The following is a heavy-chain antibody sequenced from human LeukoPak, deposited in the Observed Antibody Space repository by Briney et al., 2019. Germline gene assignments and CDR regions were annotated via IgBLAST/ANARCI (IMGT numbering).Heavy chain of an antibody. J-gene: IGHJ4*02. CDR2: ISGSGDRT. Sequence: GGSLRLSCAASGFTFSSYDVSWVRQAPGKGLEWVSAISGSGDRTHYADSVKGRFTISRDNSKNTLYLQMNSLRAEDTAVYYCAKPSSGNYPPTGYWGQGTLVTVSS. D-gene: IGHD1-26*01. V-gene: IGHV3-23*01. CDR1: GFTFSSYD. CDR3: AKPSSGNYPPTGY.